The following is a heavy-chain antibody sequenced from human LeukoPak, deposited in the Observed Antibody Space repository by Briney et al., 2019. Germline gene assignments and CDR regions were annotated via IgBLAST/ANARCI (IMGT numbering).Heavy chain of an antibody. CDR3: AKDEGYCSSTICYGDAFDI. D-gene: IGHD2-2*01. CDR1: GLNPSSCG. J-gene: IGHJ3*02. V-gene: IGHV3-9*02. Sequence: GGSLRLSCAASGLNPSSCGMTWVRQAPGKGLEWVSGISWNGGDIGYADSVKGRFTISRDNAKNSLYLQMNSLRAEDMALYYCAKDEGYCSSTICYGDAFDIWGQGTMVTVSS. CDR2: ISWNGGDI.